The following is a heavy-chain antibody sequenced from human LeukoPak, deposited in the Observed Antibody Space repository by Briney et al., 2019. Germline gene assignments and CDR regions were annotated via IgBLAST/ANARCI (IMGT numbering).Heavy chain of an antibody. Sequence: GRSLRLSCAASGFTFSSYSMNWVRQAPGKGLEWVSSISSSSSYIYYADSGKGRFTISRDNAKNSLYLPMNSLRAEDTAVYYCARDQIVVVPGYYYYGMDVWGQGTTVTVSS. J-gene: IGHJ6*02. D-gene: IGHD2-2*01. CDR2: ISSSSSYI. CDR3: ARDQIVVVPGYYYYGMDV. CDR1: GFTFSSYS. V-gene: IGHV3-21*01.